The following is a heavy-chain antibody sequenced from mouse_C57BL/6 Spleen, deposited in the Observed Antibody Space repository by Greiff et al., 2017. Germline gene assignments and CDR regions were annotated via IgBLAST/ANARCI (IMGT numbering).Heavy chain of an antibody. CDR3: ARHEEEDYDRGVYFDY. CDR1: GYTFTEYT. V-gene: IGHV1-62-2*01. J-gene: IGHJ2*01. CDR2: FYPGSGSI. Sequence: QVQLQQSGAELVKPGASVKLSCKASGYTFTEYTIHWVKQRSGQGLEWIGWFYPGSGSIKYNEKFKDKATLTADKSSSTVYMELSRLTSEDSAVYFCARHEEEDYDRGVYFDYWGQGTTLTVSS. D-gene: IGHD2-4*01.